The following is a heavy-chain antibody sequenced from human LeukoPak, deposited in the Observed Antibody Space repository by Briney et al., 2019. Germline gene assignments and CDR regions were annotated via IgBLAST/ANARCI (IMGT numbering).Heavy chain of an antibody. J-gene: IGHJ3*02. D-gene: IGHD1-7*01. CDR1: GGSISSGGYY. Sequence: SETLSLTCTVSGGSISSGGYYWSWIRQPPGKGLEWIGYIYHSGSTYYNPSLKSRVTISVDRSKNQFSLKLSSVTAADTAVYYCARGLGTSFAFDIWGQGTMVTVSS. V-gene: IGHV4-30-2*01. CDR2: IYHSGST. CDR3: ARGLGTSFAFDI.